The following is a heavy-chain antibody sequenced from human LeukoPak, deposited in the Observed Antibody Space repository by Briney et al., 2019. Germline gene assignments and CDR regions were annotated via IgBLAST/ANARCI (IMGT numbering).Heavy chain of an antibody. CDR3: ALGSDCSY. CDR2: IRGNGGTT. J-gene: IGHJ4*02. Sequence: LSLTCTVSGGSISSSDYFWTWIRQPPGKGLEWVSSIRGNGGTTYYADSVKGRFTISRDNSKSTLFLQMSSLRAEDTAVYYCALGSDCSYWGQGTLVTVSS. CDR1: GGSISSSDYF. D-gene: IGHD2-21*02. V-gene: IGHV3-23*01.